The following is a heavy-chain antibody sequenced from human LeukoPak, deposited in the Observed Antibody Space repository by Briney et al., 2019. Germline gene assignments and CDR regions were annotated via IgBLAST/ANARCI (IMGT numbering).Heavy chain of an antibody. Sequence: AAVKVSCKVSGNTFTDLSMNWVRQAPGKGLKWMGGFDPEDVETIYAQKFQGRVTMTEDTSTATAYMELSSLRPDDTAVYYCATDFYRGRQFDYWGQGTLVTVSS. CDR1: GNTFTDLS. CDR3: ATDFYRGRQFDY. V-gene: IGHV1-24*01. J-gene: IGHJ4*02. D-gene: IGHD2/OR15-2a*01. CDR2: FDPEDVET.